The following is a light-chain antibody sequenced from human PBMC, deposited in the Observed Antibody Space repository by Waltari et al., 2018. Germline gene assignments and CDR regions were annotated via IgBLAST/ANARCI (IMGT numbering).Light chain of an antibody. CDR2: RND. V-gene: IGLV1-44*01. J-gene: IGLJ3*02. CDR1: SSNIGDNV. CDR3: ATWDDRMNGHWV. Sequence: QSVLTQSPSASGTPGQRVTISCSGSSSNIGDNVVNWYQQLPGKAPKLLIYRNDQRPSGVPDRFSASKYGTSASLAISGLQSEDEADYYCATWDDRMNGHWVFGGGTKVTVL.